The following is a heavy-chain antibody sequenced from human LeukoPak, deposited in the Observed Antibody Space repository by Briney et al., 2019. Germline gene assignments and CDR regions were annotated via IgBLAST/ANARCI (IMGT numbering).Heavy chain of an antibody. CDR2: INHSGST. D-gene: IGHD4-17*01. CDR3: ARISTAPRYYYYYYMDV. V-gene: IGHV4-34*01. CDR1: GGSFSGYY. Sequence: PSETLSLTCAVYGGSFSGYYWSWIRQPPGKGLEWIGEINHSGSTNYNPSLKSRVTISVDTSKNQFSLKLSSVTAADTAVYYCARISTAPRYYYYYYMDVWGKGTTVTVSS. J-gene: IGHJ6*03.